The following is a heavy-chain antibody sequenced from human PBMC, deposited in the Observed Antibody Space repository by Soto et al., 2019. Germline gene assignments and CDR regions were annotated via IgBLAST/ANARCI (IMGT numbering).Heavy chain of an antibody. J-gene: IGHJ5*02. CDR2: IYPSDSTV. D-gene: IGHD1-7*01. Sequence: GESLKISCQSSGYTFANYWIVWVRQMPGKGLEWMGIIYPSDSTVKYSPSVQGQVTMSVDKSISTAYLQWSSLKASDADVYCCARGNVANYFEPWGQGTLVTVSS. CDR3: ARGNVANYFEP. V-gene: IGHV5-51*01. CDR1: GYTFANYW.